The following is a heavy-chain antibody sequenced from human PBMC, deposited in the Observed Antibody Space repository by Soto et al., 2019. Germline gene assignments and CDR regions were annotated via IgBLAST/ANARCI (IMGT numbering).Heavy chain of an antibody. V-gene: IGHV4-34*01. CDR1: GGSFSGYY. CDR2: INHSGST. CDR3: ARRSRYGDYVFYYYYMDV. J-gene: IGHJ6*03. Sequence: SETLSLTCAVYGGSFSGYYWSWIRQPPGKGLEWIGEINHSGSTNYNPSLKSRVTISVDTSKNQFSLNLSSVTAADTAVYYCARRSRYGDYVFYYYYMDVWGKGTTVTVSS. D-gene: IGHD4-17*01.